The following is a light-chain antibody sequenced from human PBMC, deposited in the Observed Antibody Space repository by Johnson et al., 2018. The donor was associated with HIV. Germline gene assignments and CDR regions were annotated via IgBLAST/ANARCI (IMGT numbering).Light chain of an antibody. CDR1: SSNIGNNY. CDR2: DNN. CDR3: GTWDSSLSAEV. J-gene: IGLJ1*01. V-gene: IGLV1-51*01. Sequence: QSVLTQPPSVSAAPGQKVTISCSGSSSNIGNNYVSWYQQLPGTAPKLLIYDNNKRPSGIPDRFSGSKSGTSATLGITGIQTGDEAYYYCGTWDSSLSAEVFGTGTKVTVL.